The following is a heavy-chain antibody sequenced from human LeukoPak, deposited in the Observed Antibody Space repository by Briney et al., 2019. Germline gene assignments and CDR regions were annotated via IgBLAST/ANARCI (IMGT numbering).Heavy chain of an antibody. CDR1: GYTFTGYY. Sequence: ASVKVSCKAPGYTFTGYYMHWVRQAPGQGLEWMGWINPNSGGTNYAQKFQGRVTMTRDTSISTAYMELSRLRSDDTAVYYCARVMASYYYGSGSYQYWGQGTLVTVSS. CDR2: INPNSGGT. V-gene: IGHV1-2*02. D-gene: IGHD3-10*01. CDR3: ARVMASYYYGSGSYQY. J-gene: IGHJ4*02.